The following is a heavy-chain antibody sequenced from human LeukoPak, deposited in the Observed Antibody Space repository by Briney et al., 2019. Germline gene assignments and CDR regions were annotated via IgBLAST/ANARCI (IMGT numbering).Heavy chain of an antibody. V-gene: IGHV3-30-3*01. CDR1: GFTFSSYA. Sequence: GGSLRLSCAASGFTFSSYAMHWVRQAPGKGLEWVAVISYDGSNKYYADSVKGRFTISRDNSKNTLYLQTNSLRAEDTAVYYCARSSGYSGYDLGYFDYWGQGTLVTVSS. D-gene: IGHD5-12*01. CDR3: ARSSGYSGYDLGYFDY. J-gene: IGHJ4*02. CDR2: ISYDGSNK.